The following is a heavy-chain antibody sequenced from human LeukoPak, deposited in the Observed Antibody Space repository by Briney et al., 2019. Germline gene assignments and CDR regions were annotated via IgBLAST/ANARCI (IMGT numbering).Heavy chain of an antibody. CDR2: ISGSGGST. CDR1: GFTFSSSA. D-gene: IGHD3-10*01. J-gene: IGHJ5*02. Sequence: PGGSLRLSCAASGFTFSSSAMSWVRQAPGKGLEWVSSISGSGGSTYYADSVKGRFTISRDISKNTLYLQMNSLRAEDTAVYYCAKSPTYYYGSGSYSWFDQWGQGTLVTVSS. CDR3: AKSPTYYYGSGSYSWFDQ. V-gene: IGHV3-23*01.